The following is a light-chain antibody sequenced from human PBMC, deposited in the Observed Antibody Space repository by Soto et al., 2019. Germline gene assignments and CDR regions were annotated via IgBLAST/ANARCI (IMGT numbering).Light chain of an antibody. Sequence: ATQMTQSPSSLSASVGARITITCRASRDIGSDVSWYQQKPGKAPTLLIYAASNLQSGVPSRFRGSRSGTEFTLTVSSLQPEDFATYYCLQDHDDSWTFGQGTKVDIK. CDR1: RDIGSD. CDR2: AAS. V-gene: IGKV1-6*01. J-gene: IGKJ1*01. CDR3: LQDHDDSWT.